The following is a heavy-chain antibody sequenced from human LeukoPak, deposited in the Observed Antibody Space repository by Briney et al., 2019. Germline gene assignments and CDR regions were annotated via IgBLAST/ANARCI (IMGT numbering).Heavy chain of an antibody. V-gene: IGHV4-31*11. J-gene: IGHJ4*02. Sequence: SETLSLTCAVYGESFSGYYWSWIRQHPGKGLEWIGYIYYSGSTYYNPSLKSRVTISVDTSKNQFSLKLSSVTAADTAVYYCARGAGITMVRGVPFDYWGQGTLVTVSS. CDR2: IYYSGST. CDR1: GESFSGYY. CDR3: ARGAGITMVRGVPFDY. D-gene: IGHD3-10*01.